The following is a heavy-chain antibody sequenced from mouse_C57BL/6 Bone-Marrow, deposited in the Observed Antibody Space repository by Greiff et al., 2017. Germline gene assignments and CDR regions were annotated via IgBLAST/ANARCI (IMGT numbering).Heavy chain of an antibody. CDR1: GFTFTDYY. J-gene: IGHJ1*03. CDR3: ARATMSTKWYFDV. Sequence: EVKLVESGGGLVQPGGSLSLSCAASGFTFTDYYMSWVRQPPGKALEWLGFIRNTANGYTTEYSASVKGRFTISRATSQSSLYLQMHGLRAEDSATDYCARATMSTKWYFDVWGTGTTVTVSS. D-gene: IGHD2-4*01. V-gene: IGHV7-3*01. CDR2: IRNTANGYTT.